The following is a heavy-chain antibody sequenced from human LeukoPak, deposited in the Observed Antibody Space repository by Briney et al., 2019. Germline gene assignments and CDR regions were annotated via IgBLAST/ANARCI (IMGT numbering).Heavy chain of an antibody. D-gene: IGHD3-10*01. Sequence: SETLSLTCTVAGGSISSYYWSWIRQPPGKGLEWIGYIYYSGSTNYNPSLKSRVTISVDTSKNQFSLKLSSVTAADTAVYYCARDREYGSFIYWGQGTLVTVSS. V-gene: IGHV4-59*01. CDR1: GGSISSYY. CDR2: IYYSGST. CDR3: ARDREYGSFIY. J-gene: IGHJ4*02.